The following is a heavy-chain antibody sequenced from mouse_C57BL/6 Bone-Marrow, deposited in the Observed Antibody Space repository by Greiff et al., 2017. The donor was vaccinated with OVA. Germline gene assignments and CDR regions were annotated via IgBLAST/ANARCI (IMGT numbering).Heavy chain of an antibody. D-gene: IGHD1-1*01. CDR1: GFTFSDFY. CDR2: SRNKANDYTT. J-gene: IGHJ1*03. V-gene: IGHV7-1*01. CDR3: ARDAYYYGSSWYFDV. Sequence: DVKLVESGGGLVQSGRSLRLSCATSGFTFSDFYMEWVRQAPGKGLEWIAASRNKANDYTTEYSASVKGRFIVSRDTSQSILYLRMNALRAEDTAIYYCARDAYYYGSSWYFDVWGTGTTVTVSS.